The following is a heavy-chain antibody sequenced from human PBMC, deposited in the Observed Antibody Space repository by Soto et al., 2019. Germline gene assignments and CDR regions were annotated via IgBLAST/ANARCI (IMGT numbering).Heavy chain of an antibody. D-gene: IGHD3-3*01. J-gene: IGHJ4*02. V-gene: IGHV1-69*13. Sequence: ASVEVCCKASGGTFSSYAISWVRHATGQGLEWMGGIIPIFGTANYAQKFQGRVTITADESTSTAYMELSSLRSEDTAVYYCASPSRIVYYDFWSGYQFDYWGQGTLVTVSS. CDR2: IIPIFGTA. CDR1: GGTFSSYA. CDR3: ASPSRIVYYDFWSGYQFDY.